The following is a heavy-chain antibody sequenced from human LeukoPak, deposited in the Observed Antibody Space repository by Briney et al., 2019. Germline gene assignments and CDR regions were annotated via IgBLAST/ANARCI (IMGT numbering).Heavy chain of an antibody. D-gene: IGHD2-15*01. Sequence: GESLKISCTGSGYSFTSYWIAWVRQMPGKGLEWMGIIYPGDSDTRYSPSFQGQVTISADKSISTAYLQWNNLKASDTAMYYCAGQDIVVVATATLAFDIWGQGTMVTVSS. V-gene: IGHV5-51*01. J-gene: IGHJ3*02. CDR2: IYPGDSDT. CDR3: AGQDIVVVATATLAFDI. CDR1: GYSFTSYW.